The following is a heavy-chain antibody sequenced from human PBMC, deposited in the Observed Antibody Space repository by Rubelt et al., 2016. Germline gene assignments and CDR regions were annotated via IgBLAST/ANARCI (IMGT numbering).Heavy chain of an antibody. CDR2: SHTADSDT. Sequence: EVQLVQSGAEVKKTGESLRMSCKGSGYRFTTFWIGWVRQVPGRGLEWMGGSHTADSDTRYSPAFPGQVTIPTDKSISTAYLQWSSLKASDTAMYFCARLFYGTNARVDDWGQGTLVTVSS. V-gene: IGHV5-51*03. CDR3: ARLFYGTNARVDD. J-gene: IGHJ4*02. D-gene: IGHD1-1*01. CDR1: GYRFTTFW.